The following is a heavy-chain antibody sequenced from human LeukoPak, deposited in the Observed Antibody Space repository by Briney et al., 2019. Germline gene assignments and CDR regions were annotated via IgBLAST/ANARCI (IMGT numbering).Heavy chain of an antibody. CDR2: IYYSGST. V-gene: IGHV4-39*01. J-gene: IGHJ4*02. D-gene: IGHD1/OR15-1a*01. CDR3: ASREQEFFDY. CDR1: GGSISSSSYY. Sequence: PSETLSLTCTVSGGSISSSSYYWGWIRQPPGKGLEWIGSIYYSGSTYYNPSLKSRVTISVDTSKNQFSLKLSSVTAADTAVYYCASREQEFFDYWGQGTLVTVSS.